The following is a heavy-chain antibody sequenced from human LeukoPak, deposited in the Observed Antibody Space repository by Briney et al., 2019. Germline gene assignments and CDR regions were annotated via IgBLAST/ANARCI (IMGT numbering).Heavy chain of an antibody. Sequence: SETLSLTCTVSGGSISSYYWSWIRQPPGKGVEWIGYIYYSGSTNYNPSLKSRVTISVDTSKNQFSLKLSSVTAADTAVYYCAREGRQSYGMDVWGQGTTVTVSS. CDR2: IYYSGST. CDR1: GGSISSYY. J-gene: IGHJ6*02. V-gene: IGHV4-59*01. D-gene: IGHD6-19*01. CDR3: AREGRQSYGMDV.